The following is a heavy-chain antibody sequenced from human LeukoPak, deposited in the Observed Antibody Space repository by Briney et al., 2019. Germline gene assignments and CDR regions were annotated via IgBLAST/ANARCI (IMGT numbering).Heavy chain of an antibody. D-gene: IGHD6-13*01. CDR1: GGSFSGYY. CDR2: INHSGST. J-gene: IGHJ5*02. Sequence: PSETLSLTCAVYGGSFSGYYWSWIRQPPGKGLEWIGEINHSGSTNYNPSLKSRVTISVDTSKNQFSLKLSSVTAADTAVYYCARHMGIGETSARFDPWGQGTLVTVSS. V-gene: IGHV4-34*01. CDR3: ARHMGIGETSARFDP.